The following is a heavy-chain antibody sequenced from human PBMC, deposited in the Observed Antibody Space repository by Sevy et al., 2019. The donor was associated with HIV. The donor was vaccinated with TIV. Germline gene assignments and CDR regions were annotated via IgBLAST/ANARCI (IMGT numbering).Heavy chain of an antibody. CDR3: ARDSTTRPRVLDY. Sequence: SETLSLTCSVSGGSISSYFWTWVRQSPGKGLEWIGNIYFTGNTEYNPSLKSRVTLSLDTSKSQFSLTLKSVTAADTAIYFCARDSTTRPRVLDYWGQGTLVTVSS. V-gene: IGHV4-59*01. D-gene: IGHD1-1*01. J-gene: IGHJ4*02. CDR1: GGSISSYF. CDR2: IYFTGNT.